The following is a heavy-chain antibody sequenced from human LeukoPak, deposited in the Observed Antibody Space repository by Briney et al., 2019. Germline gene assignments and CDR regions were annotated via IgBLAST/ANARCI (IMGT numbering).Heavy chain of an antibody. CDR2: IYYSGST. CDR3: ARLVVPAYYFDY. D-gene: IGHD2-21*01. CDR1: GGSISSYY. V-gene: IGHV4-59*08. Sequence: SETLSLTCTVSGGSISSYYWSWIRQPPGKGLEWIGYIYYSGSTNYNPSLKSRVTISVDTSKNQFSLKLSSVTAADTAVYYCARLVVPAYYFDYWGQGTLVTVSS. J-gene: IGHJ4*02.